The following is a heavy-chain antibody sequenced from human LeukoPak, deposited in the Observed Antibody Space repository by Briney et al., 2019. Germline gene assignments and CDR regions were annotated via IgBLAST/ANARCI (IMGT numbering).Heavy chain of an antibody. D-gene: IGHD3-10*01. Sequence: PSETLSLTCTVSGGSISSSSYYWGWIRQPPGKGLEWIGSIYYSGSTYYNPSLKSRVSMSVDTSKNQFSLKLSSVGAADTAVYYCAINIRGDSTCLDYWGPGILVTVSS. J-gene: IGHJ4*02. V-gene: IGHV4-39*07. CDR2: IYYSGST. CDR3: AINIRGDSTCLDY. CDR1: GGSISSSSYY.